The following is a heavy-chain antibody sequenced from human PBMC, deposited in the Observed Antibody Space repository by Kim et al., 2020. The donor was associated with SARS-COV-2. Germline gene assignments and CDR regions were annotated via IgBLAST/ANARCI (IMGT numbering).Heavy chain of an antibody. CDR3: AREGIAAAGTPPDY. V-gene: IGHV1-8*01. CDR1: GYTFTSYD. CDR2: MNPNSGNT. Sequence: ASVKVSCKASGYTFTSYDINWVRQATGQGLEWMGWMNPNSGNTGYAQKFQGRVTMTRNTSISTAYMELSSLRSEDTAVYYCAREGIAAAGTPPDYWGQGTLVTVSS. J-gene: IGHJ4*02. D-gene: IGHD6-13*01.